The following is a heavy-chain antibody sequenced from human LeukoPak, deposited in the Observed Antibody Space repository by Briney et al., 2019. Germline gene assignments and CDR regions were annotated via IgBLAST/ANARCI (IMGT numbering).Heavy chain of an antibody. J-gene: IGHJ4*02. CDR3: ARWDCSSGTCYYLDY. V-gene: IGHV4-34*01. CDR1: GGSFSGYY. Sequence: SETLSLTCAVYGGSFSGYYWSWIRQPPGKGLEWIGEINHSGSTNYNPSLKSRVTISVDTSKNQLSLKLHFLTAADTAVYYCARWDCSSGTCYYLDYWGQGTLVIVSS. D-gene: IGHD2-15*01. CDR2: INHSGST.